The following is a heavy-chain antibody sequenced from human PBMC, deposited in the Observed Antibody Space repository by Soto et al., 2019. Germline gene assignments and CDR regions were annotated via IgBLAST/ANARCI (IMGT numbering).Heavy chain of an antibody. V-gene: IGHV4-30-2*01. CDR1: GGSISIGGYS. D-gene: IGHD3-16*02. CDR3: ARGGGNNYDYVWGSYRPDFDY. Sequence: SETLSLTCAVSGGSISIGGYSWSWIRHPPGKGLEWIGYIYHSGSTYYNPSLKSRVTISVDRSKNQFSLKLSSVTAADTAVYYCARGGGNNYDYVWGSYRPDFDYWGQGTLVTVSS. CDR2: IYHSGST. J-gene: IGHJ4*02.